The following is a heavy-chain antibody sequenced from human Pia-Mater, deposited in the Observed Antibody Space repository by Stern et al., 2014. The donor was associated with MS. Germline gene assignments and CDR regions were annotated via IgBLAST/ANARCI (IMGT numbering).Heavy chain of an antibody. CDR2: LYWGDEH. J-gene: IGHJ5*02. CDR3: AHLFSDASSSWFDP. V-gene: IGHV2-5*02. CDR1: GFSLSTSGAG. Sequence: QITLKQSGPTLVKPTQTLTLTCTFSGFSLSTSGAGVTWIRQPPGKALEWLAVLYWGDEHRYSPSMKTTLTIHPDTPTSQVVLTMTSMDPVDTATYYCAHLFSDASSSWFDPWGQGTLVTVSS. D-gene: IGHD6-6*01.